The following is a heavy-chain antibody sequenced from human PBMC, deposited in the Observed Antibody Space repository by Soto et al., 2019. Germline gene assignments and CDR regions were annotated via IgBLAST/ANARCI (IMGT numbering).Heavy chain of an antibody. D-gene: IGHD3-22*01. V-gene: IGHV1-69*06. CDR3: ALGRITMIVVVITPDAFDI. CDR2: IIPIFGTA. CDR1: GRTFSSYA. Sequence: SVKVSCKPSGRTFSSYAMSCVRQAPGQGLEWMGGIIPIFGTANYAQKFQGRVTITADKSTSTAYMELSSLRSEDTAVYYCALGRITMIVVVITPDAFDIWGQGTMVTVSS. J-gene: IGHJ3*02.